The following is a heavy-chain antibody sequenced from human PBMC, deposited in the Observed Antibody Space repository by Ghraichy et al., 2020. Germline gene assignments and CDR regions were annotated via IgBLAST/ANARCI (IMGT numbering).Heavy chain of an antibody. J-gene: IGHJ4*02. V-gene: IGHV3-7*03. CDR1: GFTFSDYW. CDR2: VNRAGGET. Sequence: LSLTCTTSGFTFSDYWMTWVRQAPGKGLEWVANVNRAGGETYYVDSVKGRFTISRDNAKTSLYLQMNSLTTADTALYYCARGDWNHAEAARWGQGTLVAGSS. CDR3: ARGDWNHAEAAR. D-gene: IGHD1-1*01.